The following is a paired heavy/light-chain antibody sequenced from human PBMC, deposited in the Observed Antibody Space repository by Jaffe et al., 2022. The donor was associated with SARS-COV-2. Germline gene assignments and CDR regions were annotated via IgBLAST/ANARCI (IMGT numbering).Heavy chain of an antibody. D-gene: IGHD3-10*01. J-gene: IGHJ4*02. Sequence: EVQLVESGGVVVQPGGSLRLSCAASGFKFDDYTMHWVRQRPGKGLEWVSLISWNGITTYYADSVKGRFTISRDNRKNSLFLQMNSLRAEDTALYYCVKDNFWGRFGELSGAFDFWGQGTQVTVSS. CDR3: VKDNFWGRFGELSGAFDF. V-gene: IGHV3-43*01. CDR2: ISWNGITT. CDR1: GFKFDDYT.
Light chain of an antibody. Sequence: EIVLTQSPGTLSLSLGERGTLSCRASQSVSNNKLAWYQQKPGQPPRLLIYGASSRATGIPDRFSGSGSGTDFTLTISRLEPEDFAVYYCQQYGGLPRTFGRGTKVEFK. J-gene: IGKJ1*01. CDR1: QSVSNNK. CDR2: GAS. CDR3: QQYGGLPRT. V-gene: IGKV3-20*01.